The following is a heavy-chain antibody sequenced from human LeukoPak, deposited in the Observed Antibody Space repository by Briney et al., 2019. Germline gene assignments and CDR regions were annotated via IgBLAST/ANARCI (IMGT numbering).Heavy chain of an antibody. Sequence: SETLSLTCTVSGGSISSHYWSWIRQPPGKGLEWIGYIYYSGSTNYNPSLKSRVTISVDTSKNQFSLKLSSVTAADTAVYYCARCHYYYYYYMDVWGKGTTVPVSS. J-gene: IGHJ6*03. V-gene: IGHV4-59*11. CDR2: IYYSGST. CDR1: GGSISSHY. CDR3: ARCHYYYYYYMDV.